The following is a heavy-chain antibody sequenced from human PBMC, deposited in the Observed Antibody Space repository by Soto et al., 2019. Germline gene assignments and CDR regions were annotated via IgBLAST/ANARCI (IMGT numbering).Heavy chain of an antibody. CDR1: GFTFSSYA. Sequence: EVQLLESGGGLVQPGGSLRLSCAASGFTFSSYARSWVRQAPGKGLEWVSAISGSGGSTYYADSVKGRFTISRDNSKNTLYLQMNSLRAEDTAVYYCAKDTGGIVATMDWGQGTLVTVSS. CDR2: ISGSGGST. J-gene: IGHJ4*02. V-gene: IGHV3-23*01. CDR3: AKDTGGIVATMD. D-gene: IGHD5-12*01.